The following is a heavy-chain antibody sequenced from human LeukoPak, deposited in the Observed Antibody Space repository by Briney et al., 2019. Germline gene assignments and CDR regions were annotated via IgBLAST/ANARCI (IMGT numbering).Heavy chain of an antibody. D-gene: IGHD1-26*01. V-gene: IGHV1-18*01. CDR2: ISAYNGNT. Sequence: GESLKISCKGSGYSFTSYGISWVRQAPGQGLEWMGWISAYNGNTNYAQKLQGRVTMTTDTSTSTAYMELRSLRSDDTAVYYCARVPGEGSYYNFDYWGQGTLVTVSS. J-gene: IGHJ4*02. CDR3: ARVPGEGSYYNFDY. CDR1: GYSFTSYG.